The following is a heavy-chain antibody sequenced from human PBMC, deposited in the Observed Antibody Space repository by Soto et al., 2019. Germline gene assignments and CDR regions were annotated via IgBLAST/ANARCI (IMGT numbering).Heavy chain of an antibody. D-gene: IGHD2-21*02. Sequence: ASVNVSFKASGYTFTVYYMHWFPHSPGQGLEWMGWINPNSGGTNYAQKFQGWVTMTRDTPISTAYMELSRLRSDDTAVYYCARSLGVTNSDDFDIWGKGQMVIVS. V-gene: IGHV1-2*04. CDR2: INPNSGGT. CDR3: ARSLGVTNSDDFDI. J-gene: IGHJ3*02. CDR1: GYTFTVYY.